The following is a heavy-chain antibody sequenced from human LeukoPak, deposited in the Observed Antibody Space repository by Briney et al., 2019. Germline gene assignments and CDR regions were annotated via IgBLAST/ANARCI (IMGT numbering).Heavy chain of an antibody. CDR1: RYTLTINY. CDR3: ARGGVVYGGVIVGTPPDAFDV. V-gene: IGHV1-2*06. CDR2: INPKNGGT. J-gene: IGHJ3*01. Sequence: ASVNVSCMPSRYTLTINYMHSVRQIPAQGLEWMGRINPKNGGTNHPQKLQGRVTMTRDTPHSTAYIELSGLRSEDTAVYYCARGGVVYGGVIVGTPPDAFDVWGQGTMVTVSS. D-gene: IGHD3-16*02.